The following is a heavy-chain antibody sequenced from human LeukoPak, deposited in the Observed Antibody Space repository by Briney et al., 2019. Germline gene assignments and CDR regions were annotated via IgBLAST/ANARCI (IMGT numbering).Heavy chain of an antibody. J-gene: IGHJ4*02. CDR3: ASSHDYGDYVWDY. D-gene: IGHD4-17*01. CDR1: GGSISSGDYY. CDR2: IYYSGST. Sequence: PSETLSLTCTVSGGSISSGDYYWSWIRQPPGKGLGWIGYIYYSGSTYYNPSLKSRVTISVDTSKNQFSLKLSSVTAADTAVYYCASSHDYGDYVWDYWGQGTLVTVSS. V-gene: IGHV4-30-4*01.